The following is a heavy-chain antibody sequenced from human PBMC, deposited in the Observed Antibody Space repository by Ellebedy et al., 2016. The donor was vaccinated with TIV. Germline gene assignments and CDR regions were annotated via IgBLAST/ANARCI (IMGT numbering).Heavy chain of an antibody. J-gene: IGHJ5*02. CDR2: VGGAGNRA. V-gene: IGHV3-23*01. Sequence: PSETLSLTCTVSGDSISSRNLYWGWVRQAPGKGLEWVSTVGGAGNRAYYADSVKGRFTISRDIPKNTVNLQMDSLSAEDTAVYYCVKGGYREIYYHSTAYDRWGQGTLVTVSS. CDR1: GDSISSRNL. D-gene: IGHD3-22*01. CDR3: VKGGYREIYYHSTAYDR.